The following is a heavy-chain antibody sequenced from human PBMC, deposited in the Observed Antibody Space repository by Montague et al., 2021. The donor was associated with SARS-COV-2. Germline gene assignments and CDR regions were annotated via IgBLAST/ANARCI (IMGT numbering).Heavy chain of an antibody. V-gene: IGHV4-59*02. CDR1: GGSASGYY. CDR2: MYYTGPS. CDR3: ARGLGYTSMFRFFDY. D-gene: IGHD2-2*02. J-gene: IGHJ4*01. Sequence: SETLSLTCALSGGSASGYYWAWIRQPPGKGLEWIGNMYYTGPSDSNPSLRGGVSMSIDTSKNHFSLNLTSVAAADTGVYYCARGLGYTSMFRFFDYWGHGAQVTVSS.